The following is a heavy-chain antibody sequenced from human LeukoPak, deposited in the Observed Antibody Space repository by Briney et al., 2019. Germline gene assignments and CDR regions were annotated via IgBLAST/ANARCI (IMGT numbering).Heavy chain of an antibody. CDR2: ISGRGSVP. J-gene: IGHJ4*02. D-gene: IGHD2-15*01. Sequence: TGGSLRLSCATSGFAFSSYAMSWVRLAPGKGLEWVSAISGRGSVPYYADSVRGRFTISRDNSNNMLYLQMDSLRADDTAVYFCARDRWGSTTWTIDYWGQGTLVTVSS. V-gene: IGHV3-23*01. CDR1: GFAFSSYA. CDR3: ARDRWGSTTWTIDY.